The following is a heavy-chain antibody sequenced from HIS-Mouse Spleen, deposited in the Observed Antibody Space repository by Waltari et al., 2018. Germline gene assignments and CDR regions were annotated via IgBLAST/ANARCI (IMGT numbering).Heavy chain of an antibody. CDR1: GFTFSSYA. D-gene: IGHD7-27*01. CDR2: ISYDGSNK. V-gene: IGHV3-30-3*01. CDR3: GRDQGLGNFRSAFDI. J-gene: IGHJ3*02. Sequence: QVQLVESGGGVVHPRRSLRLSCAASGFTFSSYAMHWVRQAPGKGLGWVAVISYDGSNKYYADSVKGRFTISRDNSKNTLYLQMNSLRAEDTAVYYCGRDQGLGNFRSAFDIWGQGTMVTVSS.